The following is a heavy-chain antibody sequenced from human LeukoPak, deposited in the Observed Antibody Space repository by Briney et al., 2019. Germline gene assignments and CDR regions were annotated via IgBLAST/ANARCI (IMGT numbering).Heavy chain of an antibody. J-gene: IGHJ3*02. CDR3: ATVHMTTVTNDVRDACDM. CDR1: GYTFTGYH. V-gene: IGHV1-2*02. CDR2: LNPKTGVT. Sequence: ASVKVSCKASGYTFTGYHMHWVRQAPGQGLEWMGWLNPKTGVTDYAQEFQGRVTLSRDTSISTAYMELSRLRSDDTALYYCATVHMTTVTNDVRDACDMWGQGTMVTVSS. D-gene: IGHD4-17*01.